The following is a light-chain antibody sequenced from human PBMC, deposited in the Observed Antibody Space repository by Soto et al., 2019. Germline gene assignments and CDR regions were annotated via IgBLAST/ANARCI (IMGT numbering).Light chain of an antibody. V-gene: IGKV3-20*01. J-gene: IGKJ5*01. CDR2: DAS. CDR3: QHCAISPQLL. CDR1: QSVSSSY. Sequence: SCRAVQSVSSSYLGWYQQKPVQAPRLLIYDASNRATGIPYRFSGSGSGNDFTLTFSKPDSDDFPVYRGQHCAISPQLLFGQGTRLEIK.